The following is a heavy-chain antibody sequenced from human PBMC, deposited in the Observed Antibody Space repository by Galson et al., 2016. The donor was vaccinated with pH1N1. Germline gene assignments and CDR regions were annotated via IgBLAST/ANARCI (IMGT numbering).Heavy chain of an antibody. D-gene: IGHD4-17*01. CDR2: VNPGGSTI. CDR3: ARKYDFGDYRGNAFDI. CDR1: GYRFTNYW. V-gene: IGHV5-51*03. J-gene: IGHJ3*02. Sequence: QSGAEVKKPGESLKISCKASGYRFTNYWIAWVRQVPGKGLEWVGVVNPGGSTIRYSPPFQGQVTISSDKSINTAYLQWVSLKASDTATYYCARKYDFGDYRGNAFDIWGLGTMVIVSS.